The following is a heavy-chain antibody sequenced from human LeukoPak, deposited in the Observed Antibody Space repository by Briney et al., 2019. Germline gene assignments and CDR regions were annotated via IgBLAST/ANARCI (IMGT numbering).Heavy chain of an antibody. CDR1: GFTFSSHS. J-gene: IGHJ4*02. Sequence: GESLRLSCADSGFTFSSHSLSWVRQAPGKGLEWVSSIGISGNTYYADSVKGRFTISRDNSKDTLFLQLNSLRVEDTAVYYCASEIRPNDYWGQGTPVTVSS. CDR3: ASEIRPNDY. V-gene: IGHV3-23*01. CDR2: IGISGNT. D-gene: IGHD5-24*01.